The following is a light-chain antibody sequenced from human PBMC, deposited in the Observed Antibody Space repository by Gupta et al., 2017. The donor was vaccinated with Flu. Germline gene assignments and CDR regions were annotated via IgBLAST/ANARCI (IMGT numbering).Light chain of an antibody. CDR1: SGSIASNY. Sequence: NFMLTQPHSVSESPGKTVTISCTRSSGSIASNYVQWYQQRPGSSPTTVIYEDNQRPSGVPDRFSGSIDRSSNSASLTISGLKTEDEADYYCQSYNNTHPWVFGGGTKLTVL. CDR3: QSYNNTHPWV. V-gene: IGLV6-57*01. CDR2: EDN. J-gene: IGLJ3*02.